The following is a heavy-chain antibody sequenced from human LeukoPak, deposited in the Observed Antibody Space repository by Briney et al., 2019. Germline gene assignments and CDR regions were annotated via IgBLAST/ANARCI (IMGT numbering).Heavy chain of an antibody. J-gene: IGHJ4*02. CDR2: INGGSGYT. CDR3: ANPRYDSSGYYHVD. V-gene: IGHV1-3*01. Sequence: ASVKVSCKASGYTFTDYTMHWLRQAPGQRLDWMGWINGGSGYTKYSPEFQGRVTITRDTSASTAYMELSSLRSEDTAVYYCANPRYDSSGYYHVDWGQGTLVTVSS. D-gene: IGHD3-22*01. CDR1: GYTFTDYT.